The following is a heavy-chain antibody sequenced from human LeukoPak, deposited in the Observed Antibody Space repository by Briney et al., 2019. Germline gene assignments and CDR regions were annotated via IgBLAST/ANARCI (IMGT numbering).Heavy chain of an antibody. CDR1: GFTFSTYN. CDR3: ARGHTAVTRHFDF. V-gene: IGHV3-21*01. D-gene: IGHD4-17*01. CDR2: ISGSSSYI. Sequence: GGSLRLSCAASGFTFSTYNMNWVRQAPGKGLEWVSSISGSSSYIYYADSVKGRFTISRDDAKNLLYLDMNSLRAEDTAVYYCARGHTAVTRHFDFWGQGTLVTVSS. J-gene: IGHJ4*02.